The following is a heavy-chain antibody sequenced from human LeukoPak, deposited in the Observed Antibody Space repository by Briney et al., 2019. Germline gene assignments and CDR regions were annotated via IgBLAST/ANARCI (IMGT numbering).Heavy chain of an antibody. CDR2: ISSSSSYI. CDR1: GFTFSSYS. V-gene: IGHV3-21*01. J-gene: IGHJ5*02. D-gene: IGHD6-19*01. Sequence: PGGSLRLSCAASGFTFSSYSMNWVRQAPGKGLEWVSSISSSSSYIYYAASVKGRFTISRDNAKNSLYLQMNSLRAEDTAVYYCARDVIAVAGTSWFDPWGQGTLVTVSS. CDR3: ARDVIAVAGTSWFDP.